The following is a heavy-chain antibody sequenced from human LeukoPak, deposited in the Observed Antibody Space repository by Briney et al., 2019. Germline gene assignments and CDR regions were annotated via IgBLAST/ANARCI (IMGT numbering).Heavy chain of an antibody. D-gene: IGHD6-6*01. CDR3: AKQPLVGDYSDY. CDR1: GFTFSSYG. V-gene: IGHV3-30*02. J-gene: IGHJ4*02. Sequence: PGGSLRLSCAASGFTFSSYGMHWVRQAPGKGLEWVAFIRYDGSNIYYADSVKGRFTISRDNSKNTLYLQMNSLRAEDTAVYYCAKQPLVGDYSDYWGQGTLVTVSS. CDR2: IRYDGSNI.